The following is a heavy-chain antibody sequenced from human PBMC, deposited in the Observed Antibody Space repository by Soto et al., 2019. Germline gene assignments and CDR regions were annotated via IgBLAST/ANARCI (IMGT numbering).Heavy chain of an antibody. CDR3: VRQGIDYLHGLVDV. CDR2: VYYTGDT. V-gene: IGHV4-59*08. D-gene: IGHD4-17*01. J-gene: IGHJ6*02. CDR1: SGPDRSHN. Sequence: QVQLQQSGPRLVKPSETLSLTCTVSSGPDRSHNWGWIRQPPGRGLEWIGYVYYTGDTDYNPSLRGRVTISADTSTNDISLTLNSVTAADPAVYDCVRQGIDYLHGLVDVWGQGTTVSVSS.